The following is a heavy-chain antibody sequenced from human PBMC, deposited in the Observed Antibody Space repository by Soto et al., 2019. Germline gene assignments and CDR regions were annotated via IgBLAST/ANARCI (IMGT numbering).Heavy chain of an antibody. CDR2: IYPGDSDT. D-gene: IGHD2-15*01. Sequence: PGESLKISCKGSGYSFTSYWIGWVRQMPGKGLEWMGIIYPGDSDTRYSPSFQGQVTISADKSISTAYLQWSSLKASDTAMYYCARQAYVCSVGSCYSERYYYYYMDVWGKGTTVTVSS. CDR1: GYSFTSYW. V-gene: IGHV5-51*01. J-gene: IGHJ6*03. CDR3: ARQAYVCSVGSCYSERYYYYYMDV.